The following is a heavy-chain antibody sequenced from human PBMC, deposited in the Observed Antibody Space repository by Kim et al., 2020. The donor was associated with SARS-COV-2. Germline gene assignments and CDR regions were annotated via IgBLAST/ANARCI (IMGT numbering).Heavy chain of an antibody. Sequence: GGSLRLSCAASGFTFSSYAMHWVRQAPGKGLEWVAVISYDGSNKYYADSVKGRFTISRDNSKNTLYLQMNSLTAEDTAVYYCGRNPYYYDSSGYYHCGQGTLVTVSS. CDR2: ISYDGSNK. CDR3: GRNPYYYDSSGYYH. J-gene: IGHJ5*02. CDR1: GFTFSSYA. D-gene: IGHD3-22*01. V-gene: IGHV3-30*04.